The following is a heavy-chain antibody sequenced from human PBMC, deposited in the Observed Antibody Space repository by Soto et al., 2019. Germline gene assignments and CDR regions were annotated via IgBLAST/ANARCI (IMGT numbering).Heavy chain of an antibody. Sequence: QVQLQQWGAGLLKPSETLSLTCAVYGGSFSGYYWSWIRQPPGKGLEWIGEINHSGSTNYNPSLKSRVTISVDTSKNQFSLKLSSVTAADTAVYYCARGHPYPLRGGWYSYWGQGTLVTVSS. J-gene: IGHJ4*02. V-gene: IGHV4-34*01. CDR3: ARGHPYPLRGGWYSY. D-gene: IGHD6-19*01. CDR1: GGSFSGYY. CDR2: INHSGST.